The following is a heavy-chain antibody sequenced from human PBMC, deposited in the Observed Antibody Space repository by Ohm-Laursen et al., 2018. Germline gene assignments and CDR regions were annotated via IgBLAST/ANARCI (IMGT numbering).Heavy chain of an antibody. V-gene: IGHV3-74*01. CDR3: VRDRRGGSIELRA. D-gene: IGHD6-6*01. Sequence: SLRLSCTAFGFTFRNSWMTWVRQAPGKGLVWVSRINSDGSSTSYADSVRGRFTISRDNAKYSLYLQMNSLRAEDTAVYYCVRDRRGGSIELRAGGQGALVTVSS. CDR1: GFTFRNSW. J-gene: IGHJ4*02. CDR2: INSDGSST.